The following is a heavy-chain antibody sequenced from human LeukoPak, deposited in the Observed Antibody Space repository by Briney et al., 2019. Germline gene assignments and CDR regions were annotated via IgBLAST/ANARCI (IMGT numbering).Heavy chain of an antibody. CDR1: GGSISSSSYY. J-gene: IGHJ5*02. V-gene: IGHV4-39*07. CDR3: ARDLYCSSTSCYRFDP. Sequence: SETLSLTCTVSGGSISSSSYYWGWIRQPPGKGLEWIGSIYYSGSTYYNPSLKSRVTISVDTSKNQFSLKLSSVTAADTAVYYCARDLYCSSTSCYRFDPWGQGTLVTVSS. D-gene: IGHD2-2*01. CDR2: IYYSGST.